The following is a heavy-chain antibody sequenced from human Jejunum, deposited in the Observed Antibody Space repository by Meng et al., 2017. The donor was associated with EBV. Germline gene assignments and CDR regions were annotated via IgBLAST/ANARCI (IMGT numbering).Heavy chain of an antibody. D-gene: IGHD6-13*01. CDR1: GGSISGSY. CDR2: VYYTGGT. Sequence: QVQLQGSGPGLVKPSETLSLTCTVSGGSISGSYWNWIRQSPGKGLEWIGYVYYTGGTNYNPSLRGRVTISVDTSKNQFSLNLISVTAADTAVYFCAREIPAAGKFDSWGQGALVTVSS. V-gene: IGHV4-59*01. CDR3: AREIPAAGKFDS. J-gene: IGHJ4*02.